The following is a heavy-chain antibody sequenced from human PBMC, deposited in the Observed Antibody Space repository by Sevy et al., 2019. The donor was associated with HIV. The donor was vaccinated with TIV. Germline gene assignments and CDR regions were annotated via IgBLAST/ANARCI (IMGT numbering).Heavy chain of an antibody. Sequence: GGSLRLSCAASGFTFSSYAMSWVRQAPGKGLEWVSAISGSGGSTYYADSVKGRFTISRDNSKNTRYLQMNSLRAEAPAVYYCAKQGRFLEWLFRADYYYYMDVWGKGTTVTVSS. V-gene: IGHV3-23*01. J-gene: IGHJ6*03. D-gene: IGHD3-3*01. CDR2: ISGSGGST. CDR1: GFTFSSYA. CDR3: AKQGRFLEWLFRADYYYYMDV.